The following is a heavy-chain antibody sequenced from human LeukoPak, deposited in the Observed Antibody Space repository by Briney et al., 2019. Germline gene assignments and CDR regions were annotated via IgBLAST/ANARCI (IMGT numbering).Heavy chain of an antibody. CDR2: IYHSGST. CDR1: GGSISSGGYY. J-gene: IGHJ4*02. CDR3: ARLEFSGYAVDY. Sequence: PSQTLSLTCTVSGGSISSGGYYWSWIRQPPGKGLEWIGYIYHSGSTYYNPSLKSRVTISVDRSKNQFSLKLSSVTAADTAVCYCARLEFSGYAVDYWGQGTLVTVSS. D-gene: IGHD5-12*01. V-gene: IGHV4-30-2*01.